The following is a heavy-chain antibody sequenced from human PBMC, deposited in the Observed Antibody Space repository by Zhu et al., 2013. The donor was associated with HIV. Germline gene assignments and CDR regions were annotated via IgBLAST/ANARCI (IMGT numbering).Heavy chain of an antibody. J-gene: IGHJ6*03. V-gene: IGHV1-2*02. Sequence: QVQLVQSGADVKEPGASVKVSCKASGYTFTERYIHWVRQAPGQGLEWMGWINPNSGGTNYAQKFQGRVTMTRDTSISTAYMELTRLRSDDTAVYYCARALTADYFYCVDVWGKGTTVTVSS. CDR2: INPNSGGT. CDR1: GYTFTERY. CDR3: ARALTADYFYCVDV.